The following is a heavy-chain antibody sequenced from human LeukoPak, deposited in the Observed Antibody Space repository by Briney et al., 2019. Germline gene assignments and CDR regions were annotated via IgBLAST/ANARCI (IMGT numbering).Heavy chain of an antibody. Sequence: PWGSLRLSCAASGFTFSDYYMSWIRQAPGKGLEGVSYISSSGSTIYYADSVKGRFTISRDNAKNSLYLQMNSLRAEDTAVYYCARDSLYDFWSGYYTGGTYYFDYWGQGTLVTVSS. D-gene: IGHD3-3*01. J-gene: IGHJ4*02. CDR3: ARDSLYDFWSGYYTGGTYYFDY. V-gene: IGHV3-11*01. CDR2: ISSSGSTI. CDR1: GFTFSDYY.